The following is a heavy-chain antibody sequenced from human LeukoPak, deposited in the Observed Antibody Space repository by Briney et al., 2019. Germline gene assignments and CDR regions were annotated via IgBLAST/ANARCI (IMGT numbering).Heavy chain of an antibody. Sequence: GGSLRLSCAASGFTFSSYGMHWVRQAPGKGLEWVAFIRYDGSNKYYADSVKGRFTISRDNSKNTLYLQMNSLRAEDTAVYYCARDHAYAFDIWGQGTLVTVSS. V-gene: IGHV3-30*02. CDR1: GFTFSSYG. CDR3: ARDHAYAFDI. D-gene: IGHD2-2*01. CDR2: IRYDGSNK. J-gene: IGHJ3*02.